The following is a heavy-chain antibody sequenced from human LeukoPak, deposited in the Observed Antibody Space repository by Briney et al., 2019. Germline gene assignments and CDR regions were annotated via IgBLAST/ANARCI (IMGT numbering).Heavy chain of an antibody. CDR2: IYSGGST. D-gene: IGHD6-25*01. CDR1: GFTVSSNY. CDR3: ARGSATTGPFGMDV. J-gene: IGHJ6*02. Sequence: GGSLRLSCAASGFTVSSNYMSWVRQAPGKGLEWVSVIYSGGSTYYADSVKGRFTISRDNSKNTLYLQMNSLRAEDTAVYYCARGSATTGPFGMDVWGQGTTVTVSS. V-gene: IGHV3-66*01.